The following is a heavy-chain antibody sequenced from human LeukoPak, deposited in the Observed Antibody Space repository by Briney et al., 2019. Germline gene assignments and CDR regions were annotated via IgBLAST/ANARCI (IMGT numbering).Heavy chain of an antibody. CDR2: ISSSGSTI. CDR3: ATYGSGIDY. V-gene: IGHV3-48*04. Sequence: GGSLRLSCAASGFTFRSSWMNWVRQAPGKGLEWVSYISSSGSTIYYADSVKGRFTISRDNAKNSLYLQMNSLRAEDTAVYYCATYGSGIDYWGQGTLVTVSS. J-gene: IGHJ4*02. D-gene: IGHD3-10*01. CDR1: GFTFRSSW.